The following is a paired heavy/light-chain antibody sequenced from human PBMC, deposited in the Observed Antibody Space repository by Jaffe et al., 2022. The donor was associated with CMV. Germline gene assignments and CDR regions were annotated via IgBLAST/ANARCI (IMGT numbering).Heavy chain of an antibody. CDR3: AKDRLRMTALTSFDS. Sequence: EVHLLESGGGLVQPGGSLRLSCVASGFTFSNYAMNWVRQGPGKGLEWVSGITGSGDKTYYADFVKGRFTVSRDNSKNMLYLQMNSLRAEDTAVYYCAKDRLRMTALTSFDSWGLGTLVTVSS. CDR2: ITGSGDKT. D-gene: IGHD2-21*02. V-gene: IGHV3-23*01. J-gene: IGHJ4*02. CDR1: GFTFSNYA.
Light chain of an antibody. CDR3: MQALQTPRT. J-gene: IGKJ1*01. V-gene: IGKV2-28*01. CDR1: QSLLHNNGYNY. Sequence: DIVMTQSPLSLPVTPGEPASISCRSSQSLLHNNGYNYLDWYLQKPGQSPQLLIYLGSNRASGVPDRFSGSGSGTDFTLKISRVEAEDVGVFYCMQALQTPRTFGQGTKVEIK. CDR2: LGS.